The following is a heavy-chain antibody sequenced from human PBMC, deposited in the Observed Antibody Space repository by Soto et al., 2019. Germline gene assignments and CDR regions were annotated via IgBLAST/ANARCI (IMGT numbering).Heavy chain of an antibody. CDR2: FDPEDGET. D-gene: IGHD1-26*01. CDR1: GYTLTDLS. J-gene: IGHJ6*02. CDR3: ATDPIVGAMGNYYYYGMDV. Sequence: ASVKVSCKVSGYTLTDLSMHWVRQAPGKGLEWMGGFDPEDGETIYAQKFQGRVTMTEDTSTDTAYMELSSLRSEDTAVYYCATDPIVGAMGNYYYYGMDVWGQGTTVTVSS. V-gene: IGHV1-24*01.